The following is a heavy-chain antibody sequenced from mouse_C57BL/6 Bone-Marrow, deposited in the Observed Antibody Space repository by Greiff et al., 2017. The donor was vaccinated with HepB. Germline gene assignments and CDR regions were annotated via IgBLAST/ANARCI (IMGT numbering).Heavy chain of an antibody. D-gene: IGHD2-3*01. CDR2: ISSGSSTI. V-gene: IGHV5-17*01. CDR1: GFTFSDYG. J-gene: IGHJ2*01. Sequence: EVKLVESGGGLVKPGGSLKLSCAASGFTFSDYGMHWVRQAPEKGLEWVAYISSGSSTIYYADTVKGRFTISRDNAKNTLFLQMTSLRSEDTAMYYCARPYDGYPYYFDYWGQGTTLTVSS. CDR3: ARPYDGYPYYFDY.